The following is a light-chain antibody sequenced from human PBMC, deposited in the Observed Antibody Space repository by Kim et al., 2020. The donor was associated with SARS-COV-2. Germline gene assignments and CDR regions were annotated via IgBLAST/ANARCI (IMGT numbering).Light chain of an antibody. J-gene: IGKJ2*01. CDR3: QQHNNWPRT. V-gene: IGKV3-15*01. CDR1: QSVSNN. CDR2: GAS. Sequence: SVSPTERATLSGRASQSVSNNLAWYQQQPGQAPRLLIYGASTRATGIPARFSGSGSGTEFTLTISSLQSEDFAVYYCQQHNNWPRTFGQGTKLEI.